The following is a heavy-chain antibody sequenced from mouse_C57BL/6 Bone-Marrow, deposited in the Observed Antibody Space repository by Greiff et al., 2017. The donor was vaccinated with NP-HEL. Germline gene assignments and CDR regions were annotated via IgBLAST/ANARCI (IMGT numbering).Heavy chain of an antibody. CDR1: GFTFSSYA. J-gene: IGHJ4*01. V-gene: IGHV5-4*03. CDR3: ARAYYYGSSYGYYAMDY. Sequence: EVKLMESGGGLVKPGGSLKLSCAASGFTFSSYAMSWVRQTPEKRLEWVATISDGGSYTYYPDNVKGRFTISRDNAKNNLYLQMSHLKSEDTAMYYCARAYYYGSSYGYYAMDYWGQGTSVTVSS. CDR2: ISDGGSYT. D-gene: IGHD1-1*01.